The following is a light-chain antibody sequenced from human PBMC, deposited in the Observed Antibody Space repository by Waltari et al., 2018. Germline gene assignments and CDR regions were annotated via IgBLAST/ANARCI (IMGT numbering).Light chain of an antibody. V-gene: IGLV2-23*01. CDR1: NSDVGSYSL. CDR2: EGT. CDR3: CSYAGSNTWV. J-gene: IGLJ3*02. Sequence: QSVLTQPASVSGSPGQSIAISCIYINSDVGSYSLVSWYQQRSGKAPQLIIFEGTKRPSGISSRFSGSMSGSTASLTISGLQAEDEADYYCCSYAGSNTWVFGGGTKVTVL.